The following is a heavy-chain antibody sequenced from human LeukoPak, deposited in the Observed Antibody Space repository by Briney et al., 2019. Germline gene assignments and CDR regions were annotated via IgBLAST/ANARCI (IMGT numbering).Heavy chain of an antibody. D-gene: IGHD4-17*01. CDR3: ARRSGLIYGDWYYFDY. Sequence: PSETLSLTCTVSGGSVSNSNYYWGWIRQPPGKGLEWIGSIYYSGSTYYNPSLKSRVTISVDTSKNQFSLKLSSVTAADTAVYYCARRSGLIYGDWYYFDYWGQGTLVTVSS. V-gene: IGHV4-39*01. CDR1: GGSVSNSNYY. CDR2: IYYSGST. J-gene: IGHJ4*02.